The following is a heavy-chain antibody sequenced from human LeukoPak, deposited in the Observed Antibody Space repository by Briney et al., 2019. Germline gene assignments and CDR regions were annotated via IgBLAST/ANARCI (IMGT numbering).Heavy chain of an antibody. D-gene: IGHD6-19*01. CDR1: GFTVSDNY. Sequence: GGSLRLSCAASGFTVSDNYMSWVRQTPGKGLEWVSIIYSGGTIYYGDSVKGRFTISRDISKNTLYLQMNSLRAEDTAVYYCARGADSSGWYGYFDYWGQGTLVTVSS. CDR2: IYSGGTI. CDR3: ARGADSSGWYGYFDY. V-gene: IGHV3-53*01. J-gene: IGHJ4*02.